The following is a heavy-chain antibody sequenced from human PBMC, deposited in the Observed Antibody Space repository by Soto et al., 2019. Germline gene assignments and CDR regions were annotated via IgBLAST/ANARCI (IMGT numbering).Heavy chain of an antibody. CDR1: GRTFSINADF. V-gene: IGHV4-39*01. CDR2: IDNGGNA. Sequence: AETLSLTCTVSGRTFSINADFWYLAWIRQAPGKGLEWIGSIDNGGNAYYNPPLKSRVIISADTSKNQFSLSLNSVTAADTAVYYGVKRSLLVAPTWGQGILVTVSS. CDR3: VKRSLLVAPT. D-gene: IGHD2-21*01. J-gene: IGHJ4*02.